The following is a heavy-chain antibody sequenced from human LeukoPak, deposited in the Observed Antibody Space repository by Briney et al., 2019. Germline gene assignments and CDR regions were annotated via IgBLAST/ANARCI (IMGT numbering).Heavy chain of an antibody. V-gene: IGHV3-7*01. CDR2: IKQDGSEK. CDR1: GFTFSSFW. J-gene: IGHJ3*02. CDR3: ARVTGLLRVWGAFDI. D-gene: IGHD4-17*01. Sequence: AGGSLRLSCAASGFTFSSFWMNWVRQAPGKGPEWVANIKQDGSEKYYVDSVKGRFTISRDNAKNSLYLQMNSLRAEDTAVYYCARVTGLLRVWGAFDIWGQGTMVTVSS.